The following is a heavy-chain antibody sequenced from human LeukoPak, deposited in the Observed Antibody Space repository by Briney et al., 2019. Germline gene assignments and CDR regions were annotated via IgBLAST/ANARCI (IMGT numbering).Heavy chain of an antibody. CDR2: IYSGGNT. CDR1: GFTVSSNY. Sequence: GGSLTLSCAASGFTVSSNYMSWVRQAPGKGLEWVSVIYSGGNTYYADSVKGRFTISRDNSKNTLYLQMNSLRAEDTAVYYCARDNPNYYGSGSYSPTWYYGMDVWGQGTTVTVSS. D-gene: IGHD3-10*01. J-gene: IGHJ6*02. V-gene: IGHV3-53*01. CDR3: ARDNPNYYGSGSYSPTWYYGMDV.